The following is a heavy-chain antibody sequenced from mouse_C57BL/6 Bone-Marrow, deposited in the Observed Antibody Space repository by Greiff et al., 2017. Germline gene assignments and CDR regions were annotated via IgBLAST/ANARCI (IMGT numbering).Heavy chain of an antibody. CDR2: IYPGSGST. CDR3: ARFDGYSMDY. V-gene: IGHV1-55*01. Sequence: VQLQQSGPELVKPGASVKMSCKASGYTFTSYWITWVKQRPGEGLEWIGDIYPGSGSTNYNEKFKSKATLTVDTSSSTAYMQLSSLTSEDSAVYYCARFDGYSMDYWGQGTSVTVSS. J-gene: IGHJ4*01. CDR1: GYTFTSYW. D-gene: IGHD2-3*01.